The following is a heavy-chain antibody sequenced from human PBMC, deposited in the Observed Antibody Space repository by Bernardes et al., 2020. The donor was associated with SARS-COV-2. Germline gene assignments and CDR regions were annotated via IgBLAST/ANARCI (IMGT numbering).Heavy chain of an antibody. CDR3: ARADISIGAPAFDL. CDR1: GGSLTHARYY. CDR2: IYYNGNA. V-gene: IGHV4-39*01. J-gene: IGHJ3*01. Sequence: SETLSLTCTGSGGSLTHARYYWGWIRQPPGKGLEWIGNIYYNGNAYYNPSLKSRVTLSFDTSRNQVSLHLNSVTATDSAVYYCARADISIGAPAFDLWARGQWSPSLQ. D-gene: IGHD3-9*01.